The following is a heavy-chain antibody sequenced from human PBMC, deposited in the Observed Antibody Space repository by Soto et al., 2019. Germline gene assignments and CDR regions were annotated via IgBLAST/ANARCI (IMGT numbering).Heavy chain of an antibody. D-gene: IGHD3-3*01. V-gene: IGHV1-69*13. CDR1: GGTFSSYA. J-gene: IGHJ5*02. CDR2: IIPIFGTA. Sequence: GASVKVSCKASGGTFSSYAISWVRQAPGQGLEWMGGIIPIFGTANYAQKFQGRVTITADESTSTAYMELSSLRSEDTAVYYCARSWSGHYTATGCWFDPWGQGTLVTVSS. CDR3: ARSWSGHYTATGCWFDP.